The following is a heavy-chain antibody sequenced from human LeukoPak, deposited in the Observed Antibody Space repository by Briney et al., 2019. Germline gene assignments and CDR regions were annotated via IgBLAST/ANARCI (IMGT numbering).Heavy chain of an antibody. CDR1: GYSFTSYW. CDR2: IYPGDSDT. D-gene: IGHD3-22*01. CDR3: ASQTTSYYYDSSGYGAFDI. Sequence: GESLKISCQGSGYSFTSYWIGWVRQLPGKGLEWMGIIYPGDSDTRYSPSFQGQVTISADKSISTPYLQWSSLKASDTAMYYGASQTTSYYYDSSGYGAFDIWGQGTMVTVSS. V-gene: IGHV5-51*01. J-gene: IGHJ3*02.